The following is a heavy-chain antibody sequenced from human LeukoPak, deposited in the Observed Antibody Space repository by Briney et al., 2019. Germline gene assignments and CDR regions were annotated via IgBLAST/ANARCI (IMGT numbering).Heavy chain of an antibody. CDR3: ARDLGSVY. CDR1: GFTFSDYY. J-gene: IGHJ4*02. D-gene: IGHD3-10*01. V-gene: IGHV3-11*01. Sequence: GGSLRLSCTASGFTFSDYYMSRIRRAPGKGLEWVSYISSGDSTIYYAASVKGRFTMSRDNDKNSLYLQMNSLRAEDTAVYYCARDLGSVYWGQGTLVTVSS. CDR2: ISSGDSTI.